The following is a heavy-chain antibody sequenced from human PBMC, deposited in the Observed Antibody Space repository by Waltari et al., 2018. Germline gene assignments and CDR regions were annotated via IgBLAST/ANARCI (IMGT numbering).Heavy chain of an antibody. D-gene: IGHD2-8*01. V-gene: IGHV1-2*06. CDR1: GYSFTAYQ. CDR2: INPNQGRK. J-gene: IGHJ3*01. Sequence: VQLVQSGAEVKKPGASVKVPCKTSGYSFTAYQMHWVRQAPGQGLEWRGQINPNQGRKKYDQEFEGRGTMTRDTGISTAYMELNNLTSDDTALDFWGRNRGMLGWGQGTMGIGSS. CDR3: GRNRGMLG.